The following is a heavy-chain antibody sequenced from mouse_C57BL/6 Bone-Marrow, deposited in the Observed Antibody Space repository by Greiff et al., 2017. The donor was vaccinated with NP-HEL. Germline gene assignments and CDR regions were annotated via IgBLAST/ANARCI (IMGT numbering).Heavy chain of an antibody. CDR1: GFTFSSYA. Sequence: EVQVVESGGGLVKPGGSLKLSCAASGFTFSSYAMSWVRQTPEKRLEWVATISDGGSYYSSPDNVKGRFTISRDNAKNILYLQMSHLRSEDTAMYYCAREGDYPWFAYWGQGTLVTVSA. V-gene: IGHV5-4*01. CDR3: AREGDYPWFAY. CDR2: ISDGGSYY. J-gene: IGHJ3*01. D-gene: IGHD2-4*01.